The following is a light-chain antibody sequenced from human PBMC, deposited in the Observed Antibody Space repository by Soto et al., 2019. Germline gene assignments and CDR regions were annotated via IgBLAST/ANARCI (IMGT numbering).Light chain of an antibody. CDR1: QHISSY. Sequence: AIRMTQSPSSLSASTGDSVTITCRASQHISSYLAWYQQKPGKAPNLLIYAASTLQSGVPSRFSGSVSGTDFTLTITYLQSEDIATYFCQQHYTFPLTFGGGTKVEIK. J-gene: IGKJ4*01. CDR3: QQHYTFPLT. CDR2: AAS. V-gene: IGKV1-8*01.